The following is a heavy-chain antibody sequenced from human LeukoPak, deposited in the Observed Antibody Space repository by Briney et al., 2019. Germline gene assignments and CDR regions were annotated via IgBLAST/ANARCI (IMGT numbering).Heavy chain of an antibody. V-gene: IGHV5-51*01. J-gene: IGHJ4*02. CDR1: GYSFTNYW. CDR2: IYPGDSDT. Sequence: GESLKISCKGSGYSFTNYWIGWVRLMPGKGLEWMGIIYPGDSDTRYSPSFQGQVTISADKSISTAYLQWSSLKGSDTAMYYCARRTDRSFWYLDYWGQGTLVTVSS. CDR3: ARRTDRSFWYLDY.